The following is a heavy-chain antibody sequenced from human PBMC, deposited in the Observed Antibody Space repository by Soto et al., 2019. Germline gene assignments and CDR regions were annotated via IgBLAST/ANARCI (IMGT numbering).Heavy chain of an antibody. V-gene: IGHV3-30-3*01. Sequence: GGSLRLSCDASGFTFSSYAMHWVRQAPGEGLEWVAVISYDGSNKYYADSVKGRFTISRDHSKNTLYLQMNSLRAEDTAVYYCARDSSEYSSSSGDFDYWGQGTLVTVSS. CDR1: GFTFSSYA. D-gene: IGHD6-6*01. CDR2: ISYDGSNK. CDR3: ARDSSEYSSSSGDFDY. J-gene: IGHJ4*02.